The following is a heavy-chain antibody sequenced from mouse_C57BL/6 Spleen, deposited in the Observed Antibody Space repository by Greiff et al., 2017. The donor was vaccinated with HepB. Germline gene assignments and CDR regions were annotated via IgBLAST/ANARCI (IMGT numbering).Heavy chain of an antibody. CDR3: AREDGGFDY. V-gene: IGHV5-17*01. CDR2: ISSGSSTI. J-gene: IGHJ2*01. CDR1: GFTFSDYG. Sequence: EVKLVESGGGLVKPGGSLKLSCAASGFTFSDYGMHWVRQAPEKGLEWVAYISSGSSTIYYADTVKGRFTISRDNAKNTLFLQMTSLRSEDTAMYYCAREDGGFDYWGQGTTLTVSS.